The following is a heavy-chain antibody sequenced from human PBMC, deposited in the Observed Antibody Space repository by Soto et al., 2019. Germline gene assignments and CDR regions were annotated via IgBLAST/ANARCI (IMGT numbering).Heavy chain of an antibody. V-gene: IGHV1-69*02. J-gene: IGHJ6*02. Sequence: QVRPVQSGAEVKKPGSSVKVSCQASGSTFSSYTVSWVRQAPGQGLEWMGRIIPVLGVTNYAPKFKGRVTITADKSKTTAYMELSGLRSGDTAVYYCARRRYCGADCYSKYYYGMDVWGQGTTVTVSS. CDR2: IIPVLGVT. D-gene: IGHD2-21*02. CDR3: ARRRYCGADCYSKYYYGMDV. CDR1: GSTFSSYT.